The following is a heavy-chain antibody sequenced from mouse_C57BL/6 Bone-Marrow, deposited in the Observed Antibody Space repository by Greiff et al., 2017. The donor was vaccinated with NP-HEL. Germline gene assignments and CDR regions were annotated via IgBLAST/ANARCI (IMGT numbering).Heavy chain of an antibody. V-gene: IGHV1-55*01. J-gene: IGHJ3*01. CDR1: GYTFTSYW. Sequence: QVQLKQPGAELVKPGASVKMSCKASGYTFTSYWITWVKQRPGQGLEWIGDIYPGSGSTNYNEKFKSKATLTVDTSSSTAYMQLSSLTSEDSAVYYCARGATYSNRFAYWGQGTLVTVSA. CDR2: IYPGSGST. D-gene: IGHD2-5*01. CDR3: ARGATYSNRFAY.